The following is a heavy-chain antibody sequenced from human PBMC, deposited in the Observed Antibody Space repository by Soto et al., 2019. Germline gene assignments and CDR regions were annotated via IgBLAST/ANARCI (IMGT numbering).Heavy chain of an antibody. D-gene: IGHD4-17*01. J-gene: IGHJ4*02. V-gene: IGHV4-38-2*01. CDR3: ARTNYGDYVDY. Sequence: SETLSLTCAVSGDSISNGYHWAWIRQPPGKGLEWVASIYHTGTTYYNPSLTSRVTISVDTSKNQFSLKLSSVTAADPAVYYCARTNYGDYVDYWGQGTLVTVSS. CDR2: IYHTGTT. CDR1: GDSISNGYH.